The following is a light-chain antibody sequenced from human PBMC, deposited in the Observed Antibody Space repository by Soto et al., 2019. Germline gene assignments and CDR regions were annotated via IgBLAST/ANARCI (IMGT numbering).Light chain of an antibody. CDR2: DVS. Sequence: QSALTQPASVSGSPGQSITISCTGISADVSSSNFVSWYQHRPGKAPRLILYDVSHRPSGVSNRFSGSKSGNTASLTISGLQAEDEADYYCCSYAGSYTWVFGGGTKLTVL. CDR3: CSYAGSYTWV. J-gene: IGLJ3*02. CDR1: SADVSSSNF. V-gene: IGLV2-14*03.